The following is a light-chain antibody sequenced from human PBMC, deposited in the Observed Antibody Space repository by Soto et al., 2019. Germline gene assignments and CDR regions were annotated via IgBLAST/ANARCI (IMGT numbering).Light chain of an antibody. CDR3: QSYDSSLSGWRV. V-gene: IGLV1-40*01. CDR1: GSNIGAGYD. Sequence: QSALTQPPSVSGAPGQRVTISCTGSGSNIGAGYDVHWYQQLPGTAPKLLIYGNSNRPSGVPDRFSGSKSGTSASLAITGLQAEDEADYYCQSYDSSLSGWRVFGGGTKVTVL. CDR2: GNS. J-gene: IGLJ3*02.